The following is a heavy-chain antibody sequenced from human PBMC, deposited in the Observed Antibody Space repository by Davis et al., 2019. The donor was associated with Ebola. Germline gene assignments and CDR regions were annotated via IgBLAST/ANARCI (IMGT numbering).Heavy chain of an antibody. CDR3: AGWAARLLDYGMDV. CDR2: IYSGGST. CDR1: GFTVSSNY. D-gene: IGHD2-8*02. Sequence: GESLKISCAASGFTVSSNYMSWVRQAPGKGLEWVSVIYSGGSTYYADSVKGRFTISRDNSKNTLYLQMNSLRAEDTAVYYCAGWAARLLDYGMDVWGQGTTVTVSS. J-gene: IGHJ6*02. V-gene: IGHV3-66*01.